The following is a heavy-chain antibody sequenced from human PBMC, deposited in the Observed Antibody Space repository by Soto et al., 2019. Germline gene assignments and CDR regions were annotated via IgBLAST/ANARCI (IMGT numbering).Heavy chain of an antibody. CDR3: ARITYYYDSRGYYYDY. Sequence: QVQLVQSGAEVKKPGSSVKVSCKASGGTFSSYTISWVRQAPGQGLEWMGRIIPILGIANYAQKFQGRLTITXXEXPXKAYVELTSLRAEDTAVYYCARITYYYDSRGYYYDYWGQGPLVTVSS. CDR2: IIPILGIA. V-gene: IGHV1-69*02. D-gene: IGHD3-22*01. J-gene: IGHJ4*02. CDR1: GGTFSSYT.